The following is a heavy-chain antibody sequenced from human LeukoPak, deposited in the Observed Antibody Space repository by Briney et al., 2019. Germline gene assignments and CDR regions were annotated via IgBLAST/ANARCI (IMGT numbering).Heavy chain of an antibody. CDR3: ARDPPTDSNWYPDY. J-gene: IGHJ4*02. CDR2: INQDASHK. V-gene: IGHV3-7*01. D-gene: IGHD6-13*01. CDR1: GFIFPTYW. Sequence: PGESLRLSCAASGFIFPTYWMSWVRQAPGKGLEWVANINQDASHKNHVESVKGRFTISRDNANNLLFLQMNDLRAEDTAIYYCARDPPTDSNWYPDYWGQGTLVTVSS.